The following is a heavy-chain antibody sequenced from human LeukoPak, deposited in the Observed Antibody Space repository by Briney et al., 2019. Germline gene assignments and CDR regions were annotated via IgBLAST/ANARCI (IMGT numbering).Heavy chain of an antibody. D-gene: IGHD2-21*02. CDR3: ARSIIVVVAAGALDI. CDR2: ISYSGST. Sequence: PSETLSLTCTVSGGSISTTSYYWGWIRQPPGKGLEWIGSISYSGSTNYNPSLKSRVTISVDTSRNQFSLKLSSVTAADTAVYYCARSIIVVVAAGALDIWGQGTMVTVSS. J-gene: IGHJ3*02. CDR1: GGSISTTSYY. V-gene: IGHV4-39*01.